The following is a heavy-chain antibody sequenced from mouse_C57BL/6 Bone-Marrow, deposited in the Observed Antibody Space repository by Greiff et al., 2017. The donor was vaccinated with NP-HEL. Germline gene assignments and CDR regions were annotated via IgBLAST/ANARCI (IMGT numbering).Heavy chain of an antibody. V-gene: IGHV15-2*01. Sequence: VQLQESGSELRSPGSSVKLSCKDFDSEVFPIAYMSWVRQKPGHGFEWIGGILPSIGRTIYGEKFEDKATLDADTLSNTAYLELNSLTSEDSAIYYCARDYGSSPFAYWGQGTLVTVSA. J-gene: IGHJ3*01. CDR1: DSEVFPIAY. CDR3: ARDYGSSPFAY. D-gene: IGHD1-1*01. CDR2: ILPSIGRT.